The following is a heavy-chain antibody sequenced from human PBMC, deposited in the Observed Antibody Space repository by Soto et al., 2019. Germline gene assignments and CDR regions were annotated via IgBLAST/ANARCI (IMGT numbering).Heavy chain of an antibody. CDR1: GGSFGNYA. V-gene: IGHV1-69*06. Sequence: QVQLVQSGAEVRKPGSSVKVSCKASGGSFGNYAVSWLRQAPGQGFEWMGTTIPIFGSSNYAQNFQGRLTITAEKSSGTAYMDLSSLRSEDTAVYYCGSDSLGGGLRGGLDVWGQGTTVTVSS. D-gene: IGHD5-12*01. J-gene: IGHJ6*02. CDR2: TIPIFGSS. CDR3: GSDSLGGGLRGGLDV.